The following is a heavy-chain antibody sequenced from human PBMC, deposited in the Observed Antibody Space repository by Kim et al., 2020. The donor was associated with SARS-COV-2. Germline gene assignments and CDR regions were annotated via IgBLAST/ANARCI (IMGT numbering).Heavy chain of an antibody. CDR2: IYSGGST. CDR1: GFTVSSNY. V-gene: IGHV3-53*04. CDR3: ARELSDDYYYYGMDV. Sequence: GGSLRLSCAASGFTVSSNYMSWVRQAPGKGLEWVSVIYSGGSTYYADSVKGRFTISRHNSKNTLYLQMNSLRAEDTAVYYCARELSDDYYYYGMDVWGQGTTVTVSS. J-gene: IGHJ6*02.